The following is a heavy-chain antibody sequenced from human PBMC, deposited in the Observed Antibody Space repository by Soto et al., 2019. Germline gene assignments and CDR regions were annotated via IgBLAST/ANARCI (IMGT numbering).Heavy chain of an antibody. CDR1: GFTFSSYG. V-gene: IGHV3-33*01. J-gene: IGHJ3*02. Sequence: QVQLVESGGGVVQPGRSLRLSCAASGFTFSSYGMHWVRQAPGKGLEWVAVIWYDGSNKYYADSVKGRFTISRDNSKNTLYLQMNSLRAEDTAVYYCARDLGIAAAVYAFDIWGQGTMVTVSS. CDR3: ARDLGIAAAVYAFDI. CDR2: IWYDGSNK. D-gene: IGHD6-13*01.